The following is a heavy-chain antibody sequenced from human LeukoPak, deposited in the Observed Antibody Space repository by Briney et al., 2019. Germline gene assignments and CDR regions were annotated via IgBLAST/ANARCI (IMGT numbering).Heavy chain of an antibody. V-gene: IGHV3-48*03. CDR3: ASRVAAAGHHYFDY. CDR1: GFTFSSCE. Sequence: GGSLRLSCAASGFTFSSCEMNWVRQAPGKGLEWVSYISYSDSTTQYADSVKGRFTTSRDNAKNSLYLQMNSLRAEDTAVYYCASRVAAAGHHYFDYWGQGTLVTVSS. D-gene: IGHD6-13*01. J-gene: IGHJ4*02. CDR2: ISYSDSTT.